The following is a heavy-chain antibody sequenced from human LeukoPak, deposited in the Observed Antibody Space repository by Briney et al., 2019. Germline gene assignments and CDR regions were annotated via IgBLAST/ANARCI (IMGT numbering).Heavy chain of an antibody. Sequence: SETLSLTCTVSGGSISSSKYYWGWIRQPPGKGLEWIGEITYDGSTNYNPSLKSRVTISVDTSKIQFSLNLSSVTAADTAIYYCARGLASGYPPIPFDYWGQGTQVTVSS. D-gene: IGHD3-3*01. CDR2: ITYDGST. J-gene: IGHJ4*02. CDR3: ARGLASGYPPIPFDY. CDR1: GGSISSSKYY. V-gene: IGHV4-39*07.